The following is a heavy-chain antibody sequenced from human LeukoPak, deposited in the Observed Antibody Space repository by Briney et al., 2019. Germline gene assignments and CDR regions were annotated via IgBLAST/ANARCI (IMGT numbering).Heavy chain of an antibody. V-gene: IGHV3-7*01. J-gene: IGHJ4*02. CDR2: INGDGSEK. Sequence: GGSLRLSCTASGLSLNNYAMSWVRQAPGKGLEWVANINGDGSEKYYVDSVKGRFTISRDNAKNSVYLQMNSLRAEDTAVYYCARRAGDYSHPYDYWGQGTLVTVSS. D-gene: IGHD3-22*01. CDR1: GLSLNNYA. CDR3: ARRAGDYSHPYDY.